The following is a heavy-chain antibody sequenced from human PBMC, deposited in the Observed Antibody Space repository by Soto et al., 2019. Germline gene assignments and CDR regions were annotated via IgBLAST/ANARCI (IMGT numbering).Heavy chain of an antibody. D-gene: IGHD4-17*01. J-gene: IGHJ1*01. Sequence: EVQLVESGGGLVKPGGSLRLSCAASGFTFSNAWMSWVRQAPGKGLEWVGRIKSKTDGGTTDYAAPVKGRFTISRDDSKITPYLQMNSLKTEDTAVYYCTTAGGYGGYDGYFQHWGQGTLVNVSS. V-gene: IGHV3-15*01. CDR3: TTAGGYGGYDGYFQH. CDR1: GFTFSNAW. CDR2: IKSKTDGGTT.